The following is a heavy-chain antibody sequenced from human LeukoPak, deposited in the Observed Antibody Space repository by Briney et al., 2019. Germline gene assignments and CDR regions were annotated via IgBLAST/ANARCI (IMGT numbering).Heavy chain of an antibody. D-gene: IGHD3-3*01. V-gene: IGHV1-2*04. CDR2: INPNSGGT. Sequence: VASVKVSCKASGYTFTGYYMHWVRQAPGQGLEWMGWINPNSGGTNYAQKFQGWVTMTRDTSISTAYMELSRLRSDDTAVYYCARNEAYDFWSGYYYYFDYWGQGTLVTVSS. J-gene: IGHJ4*02. CDR1: GYTFTGYY. CDR3: ARNEAYDFWSGYYYYFDY.